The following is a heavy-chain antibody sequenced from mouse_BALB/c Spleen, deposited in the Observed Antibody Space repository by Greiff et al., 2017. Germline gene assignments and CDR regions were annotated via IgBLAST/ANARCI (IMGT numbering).Heavy chain of an antibody. D-gene: IGHD1-1*01. V-gene: IGHV5-15*01. CDR1: GFTFSDYG. CDR2: ISNLAYSI. Sequence: EVMLVESGGGLVQPGGSRKLSCAASGFTFSDYGMAWVRQAPGKGPEWVAFISNLAYSIYYADTVTGRFTISRENAKNTLYLQMSSLKSEDTAMYYCARYYYGSSPHEVLHWYFDVWGAGTTVTVSS. J-gene: IGHJ1*01. CDR3: ARYYYGSSPHEVLHWYFDV.